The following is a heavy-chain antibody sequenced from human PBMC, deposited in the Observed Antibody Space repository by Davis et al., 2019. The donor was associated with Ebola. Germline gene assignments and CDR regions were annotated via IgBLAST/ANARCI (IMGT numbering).Heavy chain of an antibody. CDR2: IYPGDSDT. CDR3: ATHTPLRSGYYFDY. J-gene: IGHJ4*02. Sequence: GESLKISCTASGYSFTSYWIGWVRQLPGKGLESMGIIYPGDSDTRHSPSFQGQVTIPADKSISTAYLQWSSLKASDTAMYYCATHTPLRSGYYFDYWGQGTLVTVSS. V-gene: IGHV5-51*01. D-gene: IGHD3-22*01. CDR1: GYSFTSYW.